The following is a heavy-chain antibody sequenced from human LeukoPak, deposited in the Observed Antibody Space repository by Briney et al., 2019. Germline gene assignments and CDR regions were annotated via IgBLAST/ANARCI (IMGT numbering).Heavy chain of an antibody. Sequence: ASVKASCKASGYTFTGYYMHWVRQAPGQGLEWMGWINPNSGGTNYAQKFQGRVTMTRDTSISTAYMELRSLRSDDTAVYYCARDPQVYGDFDNWFDPWGQGTLVTVSS. D-gene: IGHD4-17*01. CDR3: ARDPQVYGDFDNWFDP. CDR2: INPNSGGT. J-gene: IGHJ5*02. V-gene: IGHV1-2*02. CDR1: GYTFTGYY.